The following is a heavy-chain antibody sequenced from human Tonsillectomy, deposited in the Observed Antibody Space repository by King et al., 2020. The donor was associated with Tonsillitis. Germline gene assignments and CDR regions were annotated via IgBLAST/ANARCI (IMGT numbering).Heavy chain of an antibody. CDR1: GGSISSYY. J-gene: IGHJ4*02. D-gene: IGHD7-27*01. CDR2: IYDSGST. Sequence: LQLQESGPGLVKPSETLSLTCTVSGGSISSYYWSWLRQPPGKGLEWIGYIYDSGSTKYNPSLQSRVTISVDTSRNQFSLRLSSVTAADTAVYYCARERVTGDEYYFDYWGQGTLVTVSS. V-gene: IGHV4-59*01. CDR3: ARERVTGDEYYFDY.